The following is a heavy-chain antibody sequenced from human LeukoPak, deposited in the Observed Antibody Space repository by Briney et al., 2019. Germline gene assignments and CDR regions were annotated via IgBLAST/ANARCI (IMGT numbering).Heavy chain of an antibody. J-gene: IGHJ4*02. CDR1: GGSISSSSYY. Sequence: RPSETLSLTCTVSGGSISSSSYYWGWIRQPPGKGLEWIGSIYYSGSTYYNPSLKSRVTISVDTSKNQFSLKLSSVTAADTAVYYCARHGRTMVRGVFDYWGQGTLVTVSS. V-gene: IGHV4-39*01. CDR2: IYYSGST. CDR3: ARHGRTMVRGVFDY. D-gene: IGHD3-10*01.